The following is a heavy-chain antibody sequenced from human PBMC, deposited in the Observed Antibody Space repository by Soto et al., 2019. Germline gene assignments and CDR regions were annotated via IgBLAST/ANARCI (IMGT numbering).Heavy chain of an antibody. V-gene: IGHV3-7*04. CDR3: ARDPPYGSGTSQNYGMDV. Sequence: GGPLRLSCAASGFTFNTYWMTWVRQAPGKGLEWVANIKQDGSETYYVDSVKGRFTISRDNAKNSLYLQMNSLRAEDTAVYYCARDPPYGSGTSQNYGMDVWGQGTTVTVSS. CDR2: IKQDGSET. CDR1: GFTFNTYW. J-gene: IGHJ6*02. D-gene: IGHD3-10*01.